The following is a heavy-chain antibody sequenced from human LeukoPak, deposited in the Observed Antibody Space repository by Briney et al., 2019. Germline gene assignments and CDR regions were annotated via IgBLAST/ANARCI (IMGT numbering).Heavy chain of an antibody. V-gene: IGHV1-24*01. D-gene: IGHD2-21*01. CDR2: FDPEVGET. J-gene: IGHJ3*02. CDR3: ATFVVGALDTFDI. CDR1: RYTLTELS. Sequence: ASVKVSCNVSRYTLTELSMHWVRHAHGKGLEWMGGFDPEVGETIYAQKFQGRVTMTEDTSTDTAYMELSSLRSEDTAVYFCATFVVGALDTFDIWGQGTMVTVSS.